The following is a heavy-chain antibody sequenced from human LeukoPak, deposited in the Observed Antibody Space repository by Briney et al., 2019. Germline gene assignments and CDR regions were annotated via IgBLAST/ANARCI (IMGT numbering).Heavy chain of an antibody. CDR2: INPNSGGT. CDR3: ARGPYVPFPNWYFDL. J-gene: IGHJ2*01. V-gene: IGHV1-2*02. Sequence: ASVKVSCKASGDTLISYAISWVRQAPGQGLEWMGWINPNSGGTHYAPKFQGRVTMTRDTSISTAYMELSRLRSDDTAVYYCARGPYVPFPNWYFDLWGRGTLVTVSS. CDR1: GDTLISYA. D-gene: IGHD3-10*02.